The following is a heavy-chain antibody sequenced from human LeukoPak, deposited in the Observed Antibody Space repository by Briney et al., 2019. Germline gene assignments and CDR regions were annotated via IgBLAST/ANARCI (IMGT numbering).Heavy chain of an antibody. CDR1: GVTVSSNY. V-gene: IGHV3-21*01. CDR2: ISGSGGST. J-gene: IGHJ6*02. Sequence: GGSLRLSCAASGVTVSSNYMSWVRQAPGKGLEWVSAISGSGGSTYYADSVKGRFTISRDNAKNPLYLQMNSLRAEDTAVYYCARDDDYVWGSYRLYYYGMDVWGQGTTVTVSS. D-gene: IGHD3-16*02. CDR3: ARDDDYVWGSYRLYYYGMDV.